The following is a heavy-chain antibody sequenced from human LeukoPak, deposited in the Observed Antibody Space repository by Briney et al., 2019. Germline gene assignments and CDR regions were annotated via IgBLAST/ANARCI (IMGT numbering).Heavy chain of an antibody. D-gene: IGHD3-10*01. J-gene: IGHJ5*02. CDR1: GGSICSGDYY. Sequence: SQTLSLTCSVSGGSICSGDYYWSWIRQPPGKGLGWIGYIYYSGSTYYNPSLKSRVTISVDTSKNQFSLKLSSVTAADTAVYYCAREVTSNWFDPWGQGTLVTVSS. CDR2: IYYSGST. CDR3: AREVTSNWFDP. V-gene: IGHV4-30-4*08.